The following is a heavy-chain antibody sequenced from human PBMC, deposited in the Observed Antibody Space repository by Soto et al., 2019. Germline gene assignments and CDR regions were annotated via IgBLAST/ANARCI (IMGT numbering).Heavy chain of an antibody. CDR3: AKDEGSSSWPIGLGYYYMDV. Sequence: PGGSLRLSCAASGFTFSSYGMHWVRQAPGKGLEWVAVISYDGSNTYYADSVKGRFTISRDNSKNTLYLQMNSLRAEDTAVYYCAKDEGSSSWPIGLGYYYMDVWGKGTTVTVAS. D-gene: IGHD6-13*01. CDR2: ISYDGSNT. J-gene: IGHJ6*03. CDR1: GFTFSSYG. V-gene: IGHV3-30*18.